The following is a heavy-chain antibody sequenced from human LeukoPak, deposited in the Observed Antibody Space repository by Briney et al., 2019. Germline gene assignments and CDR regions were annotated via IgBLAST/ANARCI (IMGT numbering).Heavy chain of an antibody. D-gene: IGHD3-10*01. CDR1: GLTFSTNA. Sequence: GGSLRLSCAASGLTFSTNAMSWVRQAPGKGLEWVSAISGGGGSTYSADSVKGRFTISRDNSKNTLYLQMNSPRAEDTAVYYCAKGNRYYYGSGSYSNSFYFDYWGQGTLVTVSS. CDR2: ISGGGGST. J-gene: IGHJ4*02. CDR3: AKGNRYYYGSGSYSNSFYFDY. V-gene: IGHV3-23*01.